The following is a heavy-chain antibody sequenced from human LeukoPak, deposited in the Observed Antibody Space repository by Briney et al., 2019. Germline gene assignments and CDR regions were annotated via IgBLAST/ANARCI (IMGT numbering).Heavy chain of an antibody. CDR2: IKQDGSAQ. CDR1: GFIFNNYW. Sequence: GGSLRLSCAASGFIFNNYWMSWVRQAPGKGLEWVGNIKQDGSAQYYGDSVTGRFTISRDNAKNTLYLQMNSLRAEDTAVYYCAKDRGYSYGISEYWGQGTLVTVSS. J-gene: IGHJ4*02. V-gene: IGHV3-7*03. CDR3: AKDRGYSYGISEY. D-gene: IGHD5-18*01.